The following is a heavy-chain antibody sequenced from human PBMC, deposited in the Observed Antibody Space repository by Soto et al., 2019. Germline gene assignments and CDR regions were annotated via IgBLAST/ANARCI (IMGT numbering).Heavy chain of an antibody. D-gene: IGHD3-16*01. CDR3: AIWGKWQYVRGSIVY. CDR1: GGSISSGAYY. J-gene: IGHJ4*02. V-gene: IGHV4-30-4*01. Sequence: PSETLSLACTVSGGSISSGAYYWGWIRQPPGKGLEWIGYIYYSGSTYYNPSLKSRVTISVDTSKNQFSLKLSSVTAADTAVDYCAIWGKWQYVRGSIVYRGQETLVTVSS. CDR2: IYYSGST.